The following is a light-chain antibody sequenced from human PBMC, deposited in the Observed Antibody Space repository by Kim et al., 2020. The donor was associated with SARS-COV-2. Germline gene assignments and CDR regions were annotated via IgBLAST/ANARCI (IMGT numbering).Light chain of an antibody. CDR3: NSRDTSGGHWV. CDR2: GKN. J-gene: IGLJ3*02. CDR1: SLRSYY. V-gene: IGLV3-19*01. Sequence: SSELTQDPAVSVALGQTVRITCQGDSLRSYYASWYQQKPGQAPVLVIYGKNTRPSAIPDRFSASSSGNTASLTVTGAQAEDEADYYCNSRDTSGGHWVFG.